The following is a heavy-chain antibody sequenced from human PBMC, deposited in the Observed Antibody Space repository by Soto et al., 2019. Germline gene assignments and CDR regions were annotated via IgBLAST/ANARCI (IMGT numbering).Heavy chain of an antibody. Sequence: EVQLVESGGGLVKPGGSLRLSCAASGFTFSSYSMNWVRQAPGKGLEWVSSISSSSSYIYYADSVKGRFTISRDNAKNSLYPQMNSLRAEDTAVYYCARPPDCSGGSCYSGWYFDLWGRGTLVTVSS. J-gene: IGHJ2*01. CDR2: ISSSSSYI. V-gene: IGHV3-21*01. D-gene: IGHD2-15*01. CDR3: ARPPDCSGGSCYSGWYFDL. CDR1: GFTFSSYS.